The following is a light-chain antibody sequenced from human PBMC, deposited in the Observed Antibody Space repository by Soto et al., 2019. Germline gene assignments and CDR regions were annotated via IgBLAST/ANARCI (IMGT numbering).Light chain of an antibody. CDR2: DVS. V-gene: IGLV2-14*03. Sequence: QSALTQPASVSGSPGQSITISCTGTSXDVGAYEYVSWYQQHPGKAPKLLIYDVSNRPSGVSTRFSGSKSGNTASLTISGLQAEDEGDYYCTSYTTRRLYVFGSGTKVTVL. CDR3: TSYTTRRLYV. CDR1: SXDVGAYEY. J-gene: IGLJ1*01.